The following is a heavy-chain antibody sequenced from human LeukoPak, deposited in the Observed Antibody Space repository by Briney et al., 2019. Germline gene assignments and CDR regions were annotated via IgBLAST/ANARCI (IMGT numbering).Heavy chain of an antibody. J-gene: IGHJ4*02. CDR1: GFTFDTYN. V-gene: IGHV3-21*01. CDR2: ISRSASNI. CDR3: ARDPEGFGATYFDY. Sequence: PGGSLRLSCAASGFTFDTYNMNWVRQAPGKGLEWVSSISRSASNIYYADSVKGRFTISRDNAKNSFYLQMNSLRAEDTAVFYCARDPEGFGATYFDYWGQGTLVTVSS. D-gene: IGHD3-16*01.